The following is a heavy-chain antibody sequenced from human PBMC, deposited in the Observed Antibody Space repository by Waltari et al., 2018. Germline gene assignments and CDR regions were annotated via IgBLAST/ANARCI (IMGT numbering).Heavy chain of an antibody. D-gene: IGHD1-26*01. V-gene: IGHV4-59*11. J-gene: IGHJ4*02. CDR1: GGSISSHY. CDR3: ARVGRWELLY. CDR2: IYYSGST. Sequence: QVQLQESGPGLVKPSETLSLTCTVSGGSISSHYWSWIRQPPGKGLEWIGYIYYSGSTNYNPSLKSRVTISVDTSKNQFSLKLSSVTAADTAVYYCARVGRWELLYWGQGTLVTVSS.